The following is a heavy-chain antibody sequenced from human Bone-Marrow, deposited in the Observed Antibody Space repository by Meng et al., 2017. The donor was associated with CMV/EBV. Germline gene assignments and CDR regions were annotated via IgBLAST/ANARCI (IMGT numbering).Heavy chain of an antibody. V-gene: IGHV3-30*04. D-gene: IGHD3-22*01. CDR1: GFTFSSYA. J-gene: IGHJ3*02. Sequence: GESLKISCAASGFTFSSYAMHWVRQAPGKGLEWVAVISYDGSNKYYADSVKGRFTISRDNSKNTLYLQMNSLRAEDTAVYYCAKVANYYDSSGYDAFDIWGQGTMVTVSS. CDR2: ISYDGSNK. CDR3: AKVANYYDSSGYDAFDI.